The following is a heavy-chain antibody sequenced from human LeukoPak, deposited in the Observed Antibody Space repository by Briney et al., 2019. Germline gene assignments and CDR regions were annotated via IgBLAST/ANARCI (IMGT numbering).Heavy chain of an antibody. CDR1: GFTFRSYT. Sequence: PGGSLRPSCAASGFTFRSYTMNWVRQAPGKGLEWVSSISSSSSYISYADSVKGRFTISRDNAKNSLYLQMNSLRAEDTAVYFCARDRGSGRFLDAFDIWGQGTMVTVSS. D-gene: IGHD6-19*01. V-gene: IGHV3-21*01. CDR3: ARDRGSGRFLDAFDI. CDR2: ISSSSSYI. J-gene: IGHJ3*02.